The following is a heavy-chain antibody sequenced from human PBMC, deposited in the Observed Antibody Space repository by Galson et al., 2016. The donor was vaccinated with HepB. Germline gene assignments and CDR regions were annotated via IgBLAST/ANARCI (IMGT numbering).Heavy chain of an antibody. CDR2: IYYSGST. CDR3: ARHSAGGFYYSSGHSSADWFVDS. Sequence: SETLSLTCTVSGGSISNSDYYWGWIRQPPGKGLEWIGSIYYSGSTYYNPSLKSRITISLDTSKNQFSLRLSSMTAADTAWYYCARHSAGGFYYSSGHSSADWFVDSWGRGTLVAGSA. J-gene: IGHJ2*01. CDR1: GGSISNSDYY. D-gene: IGHD3-22*01. V-gene: IGHV4-39*01.